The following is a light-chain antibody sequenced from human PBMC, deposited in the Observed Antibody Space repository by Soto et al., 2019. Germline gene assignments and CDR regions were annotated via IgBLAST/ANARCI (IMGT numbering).Light chain of an antibody. CDR2: AAS. J-gene: IGKJ4*01. CDR3: QQYGVSPT. CDR1: QSISSY. Sequence: DIQMTQSPSSLSASVGDRVTITCRASQSISSYLNWYQQKPGRAPKLLIYAASSLQSGVPSRFSGSGSGTDFTLSISRLEPEDFAVYYCQQYGVSPTFGGGTKVDIK. V-gene: IGKV1-39*01.